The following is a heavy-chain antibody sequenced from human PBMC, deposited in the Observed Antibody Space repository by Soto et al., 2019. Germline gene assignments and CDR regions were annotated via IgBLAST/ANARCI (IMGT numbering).Heavy chain of an antibody. J-gene: IGHJ6*02. Sequence: GGSLRLSCAASGFTFSSYAMSWVRQAPGKGLEWVSAISGSGGSTYYADSVKGRFTISRDNSKNTLYLQMNSLRAEDTAVYYCAKRSGTSCYDGSCYYYYGMDVWGQGTTVTVSS. D-gene: IGHD2-2*01. CDR2: ISGSGGST. V-gene: IGHV3-23*01. CDR3: AKRSGTSCYDGSCYYYYGMDV. CDR1: GFTFSSYA.